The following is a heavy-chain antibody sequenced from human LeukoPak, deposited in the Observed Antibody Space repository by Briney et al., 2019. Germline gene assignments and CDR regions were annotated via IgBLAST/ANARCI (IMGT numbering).Heavy chain of an antibody. CDR2: IRWNSGSI. Sequence: GGSLRLSCAASGFTFDVYAMRWVRQAPGKGLEWVSGIRWNSGSIGYADSVKGRFTISRDNAKNSLYLQMNSLRAEDTALYYCAKGVRITMVRGAFDIWGERTMVTVSS. CDR3: AKGVRITMVRGAFDI. J-gene: IGHJ3*02. CDR1: GFTFDVYA. V-gene: IGHV3-9*01. D-gene: IGHD3-10*01.